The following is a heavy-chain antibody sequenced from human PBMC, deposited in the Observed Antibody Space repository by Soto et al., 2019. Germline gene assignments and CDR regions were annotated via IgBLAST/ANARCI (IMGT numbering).Heavy chain of an antibody. J-gene: IGHJ6*02. CDR1: GITFSNNA. D-gene: IGHD3-16*01. CDR2: IAYDGGNK. Sequence: GALRLSCAASGITFSNNAMHWVRQAPGKGLEWVAIIAYDGGNKHYADSVRGRFTISRDNSKSTLYLQMNSLRVEDTAVYYCARDSSIIRRGASGMDVWGQGTTVTVSS. CDR3: ARDSSIIRRGASGMDV. V-gene: IGHV3-30-3*01.